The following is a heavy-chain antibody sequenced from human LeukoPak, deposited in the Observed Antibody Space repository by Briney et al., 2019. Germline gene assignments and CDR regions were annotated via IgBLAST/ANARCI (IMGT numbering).Heavy chain of an antibody. CDR1: GFTFSSYG. CDR2: ISYDGSNK. Sequence: TGGSLRLSCAASGFTFSSYGMHWVRQAPGKGLEWVAVISYDGSNKYYADSVKGRFTISRDNSKNTLYLQMNSLRAEGTAVYYCASYYDFWSGYDYWGQGTLVTVSS. D-gene: IGHD3-3*01. J-gene: IGHJ4*02. CDR3: ASYYDFWSGYDY. V-gene: IGHV3-30*03.